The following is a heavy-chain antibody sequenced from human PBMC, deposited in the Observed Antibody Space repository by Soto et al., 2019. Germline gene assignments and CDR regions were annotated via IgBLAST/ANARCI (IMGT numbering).Heavy chain of an antibody. J-gene: IGHJ4*02. Sequence: EVQLVESGGGLVQPGRSLRLSCAASGFTFDDYAMHWVRQAPGKGLEWVSGISWNSGSIGYADSVKGRFTISRDNAKNSLYLQRNSLRAEDTALYYWAKGGQLLTEGGGYWGQGTRVTVSS. D-gene: IGHD2-2*01. CDR1: GFTFDDYA. V-gene: IGHV3-9*01. CDR2: ISWNSGSI. CDR3: AKGGQLLTEGGGY.